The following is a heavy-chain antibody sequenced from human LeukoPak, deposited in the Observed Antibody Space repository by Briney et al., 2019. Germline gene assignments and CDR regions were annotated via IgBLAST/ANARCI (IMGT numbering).Heavy chain of an antibody. Sequence: PGGSLRLSCAASGFTLSSYAMSWVRQAPRKGLEWVSAMSGSGNGIYYADSVKGRVTISRDSSKSTLYLQMNGLRAEDTALYYCAGYNCSSTRCYTGGFDYWGQGTLVTVSS. CDR3: AGYNCSSTRCYTGGFDY. D-gene: IGHD2-2*02. V-gene: IGHV3-23*01. CDR1: GFTLSSYA. J-gene: IGHJ4*02. CDR2: MSGSGNGI.